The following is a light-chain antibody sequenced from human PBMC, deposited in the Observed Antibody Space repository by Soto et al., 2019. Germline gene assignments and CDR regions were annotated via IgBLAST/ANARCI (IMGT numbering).Light chain of an antibody. Sequence: QSVLTQPRSVSGSPGQSVTISCTGTSSDVGGYNYVSWYQQHPGKAPKLMIYDVSKRPSGVPDRFSGSKSGNTASLTIAGLQAEDEDDYYCCSYAGSYTFWVFGGGTKLTVL. CDR2: DVS. J-gene: IGLJ3*02. CDR3: CSYAGSYTFWV. V-gene: IGLV2-11*01. CDR1: SSDVGGYNY.